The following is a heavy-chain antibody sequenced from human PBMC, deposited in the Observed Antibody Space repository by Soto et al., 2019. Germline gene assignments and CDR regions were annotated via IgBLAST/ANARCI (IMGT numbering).Heavy chain of an antibody. D-gene: IGHD3-3*01. Sequence: PSETLSLTCTVSGVSISSYYWSWIRQPPGKGLEWIGYIYYSGSTNYNPSLKSRVTISVDTSKNQFSLKLSSVTAADTAVYYCARVGAYYDFWSGSQFDYWGQGTLVTVSS. J-gene: IGHJ4*02. V-gene: IGHV4-59*01. CDR1: GVSISSYY. CDR3: ARVGAYYDFWSGSQFDY. CDR2: IYYSGST.